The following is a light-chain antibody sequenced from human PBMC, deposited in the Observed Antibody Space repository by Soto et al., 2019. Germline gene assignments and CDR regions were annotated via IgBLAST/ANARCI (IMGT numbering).Light chain of an antibody. CDR3: LQYDGYSGT. V-gene: IGKV1-5*03. CDR1: QSVSTW. J-gene: IGKJ1*01. Sequence: DIQMTQSPSTLSASVGDRVTITCRASQSVSTWLAWYQQKPGKAPKILIYKASTLQSGVPSRFSGSGSGTEFTLTISSLQPDDIANYYCLQYDGYSGTFGQGTKVELK. CDR2: KAS.